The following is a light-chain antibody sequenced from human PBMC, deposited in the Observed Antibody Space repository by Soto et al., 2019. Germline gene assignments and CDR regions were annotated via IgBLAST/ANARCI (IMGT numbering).Light chain of an antibody. J-gene: IGKJ1*01. CDR1: QSVNSN. Sequence: EIVMTHAPATLSVPPGERATLSCRASQSVNSNLAWYQQRPGQAPRLLIYGASTRATGIPARFSGSGSGTDFTLTISCLQSEDFATYYCQQYYSYPWTFGQGTKVDIK. V-gene: IGKV3-15*01. CDR3: QQYYSYPWT. CDR2: GAS.